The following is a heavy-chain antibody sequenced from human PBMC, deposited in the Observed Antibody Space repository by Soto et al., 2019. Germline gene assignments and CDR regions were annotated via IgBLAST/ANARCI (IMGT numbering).Heavy chain of an antibody. CDR1: GDTFNDYY. V-gene: IGHV1-2*04. CDR2: INPNGGVT. J-gene: IGHJ6*03. D-gene: IGHD5-12*01. CDR3: ARESGGATATLAYCYFCMDV. Sequence: QVQLVQSGAEVKKPGASVTVSCRSSGDTFNDYYIHWVRQAPGQGLEWMGWINPNGGVTKYAQKFQGWVSMTRDTSGRTVYMHLSRLRSDDTAVYYWARESGGATATLAYCYFCMDVGGTGTTVTVSS.